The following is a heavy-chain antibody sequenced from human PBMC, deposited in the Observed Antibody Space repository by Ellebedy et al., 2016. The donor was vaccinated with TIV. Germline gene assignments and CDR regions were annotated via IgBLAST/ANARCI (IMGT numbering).Heavy chain of an antibody. CDR1: GFTFRTYW. CDR2: INEDGSEN. V-gene: IGHV3-7*01. CDR3: TRVLYGSGVDTSDY. D-gene: IGHD3-10*01. J-gene: IGHJ4*02. Sequence: PGGSLRLSCATSGFTFRTYWMSWVRQAPGKGLEWVGNINEDGSENYYRASVRGRFSISRDNSKNSMYLQMNSLRADDTAVYYCTRVLYGSGVDTSDYWGQGTLVTVSS.